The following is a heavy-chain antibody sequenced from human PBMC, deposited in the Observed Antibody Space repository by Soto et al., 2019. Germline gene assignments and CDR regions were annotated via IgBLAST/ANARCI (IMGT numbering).Heavy chain of an antibody. J-gene: IGHJ4*02. CDR1: GYTFTSYG. Sequence: QVQLVQSGAEVKKPGASVKVSCKASGYTFTSYGITWVRQAPGQGLERMGWINPYNGKTNYGQKFQGRVSMTTDTSTSAAYMXVRXXXXXXXXXXXXXRGSDSLGWWGQGTLVTVXS. CDR3: XRGSDSLGW. D-gene: IGHD6-19*01. V-gene: IGHV1-18*01. CDR2: INPYNGKT.